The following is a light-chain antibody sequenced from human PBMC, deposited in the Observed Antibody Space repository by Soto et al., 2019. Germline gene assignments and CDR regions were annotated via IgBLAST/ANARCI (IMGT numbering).Light chain of an antibody. J-gene: IGKJ1*01. CDR2: AAS. CDR1: ESVTSS. CDR3: QQYNIWPLWT. Sequence: EIVMTQSPATLSVSPGDRATLSCRASESVTSSLAWYQQKPGQPPRLLIYAASTRATDVPARFSGGGSETEFTPTISSLQSEDFAVYFCQQYNIWPLWTFGQGTKVDIK. V-gene: IGKV3-15*01.